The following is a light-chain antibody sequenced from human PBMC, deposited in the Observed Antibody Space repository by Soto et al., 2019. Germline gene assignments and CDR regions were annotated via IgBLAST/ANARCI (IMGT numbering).Light chain of an antibody. J-gene: IGKJ5*01. CDR2: GAS. V-gene: IGKV3-20*01. Sequence: ALTQPPCNRSMPPVKRVTLFWRRIQSVSSSYLAWYQQKPGQAPRLLIYGASSRATGIQDRFSGSGSGTEFTLTISSLQSEDFAVYYCQQYNSWNTITFGQGTRLEIK. CDR1: QSVSSSY. CDR3: QQYNSWNTIT.